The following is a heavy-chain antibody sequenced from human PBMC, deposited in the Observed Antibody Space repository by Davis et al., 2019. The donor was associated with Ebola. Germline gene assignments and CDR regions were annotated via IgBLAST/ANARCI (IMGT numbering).Heavy chain of an antibody. D-gene: IGHD2-15*01. CDR1: GGSISSYY. CDR2: IYYSGST. CDR3: ARRRGRNCSGGSCYWDY. Sequence: MPSETLSLTCTVSGGSISSYYWSWIRQPPGKGLEWIGYIYYSGSTNYNPSLKSRVTISVDTSKNQFSLKLSSVTAADTAVYYCARRRGRNCSGGSCYWDYWGQGTLVTVSS. J-gene: IGHJ4*02. V-gene: IGHV4-59*08.